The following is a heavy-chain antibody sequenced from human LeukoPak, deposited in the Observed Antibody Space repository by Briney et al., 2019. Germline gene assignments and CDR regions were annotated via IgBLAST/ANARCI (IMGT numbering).Heavy chain of an antibody. CDR1: GGSISSGGYS. D-gene: IGHD6-13*01. J-gene: IGHJ4*02. V-gene: IGHV4-30-2*01. Sequence: SETLSLTCAVSGGSISSGGYSWSWIRQPPGKGLEWIGYIYHSGSTYYNPSLKSRVTISVDTSKTQFSLELSSVTAADTAVYYCARKGAALNYWGQGTLVTVSS. CDR3: ARKGAALNY. CDR2: IYHSGST.